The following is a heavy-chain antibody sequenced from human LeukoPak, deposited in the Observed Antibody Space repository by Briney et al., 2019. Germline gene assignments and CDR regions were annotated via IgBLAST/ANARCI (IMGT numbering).Heavy chain of an antibody. D-gene: IGHD3-3*01. J-gene: IGHJ5*02. CDR2: IIPIFGTA. V-gene: IGHV1-69*13. CDR3: ARDRGFWSGYYINWFDP. Sequence: SVTVSRRASGGTLNSYAISWVRQAPGQGLEWMGGIIPIFGTANYAQKFQGRVTITADESTSTAYMELSSLRSEDTAVYYCARDRGFWSGYYINWFDPWGQGTLVTVSS. CDR1: GGTLNSYA.